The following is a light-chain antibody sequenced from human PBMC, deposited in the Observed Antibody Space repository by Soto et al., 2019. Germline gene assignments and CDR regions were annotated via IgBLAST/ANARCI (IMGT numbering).Light chain of an antibody. J-gene: IGKJ2*01. CDR3: QQYGSSEYT. CDR2: GVS. V-gene: IGKV3-20*01. Sequence: EIVLTQSPGTLSLSPGERATLSCRASQSVSSTYLAWYQQKPGQAPRLLIYGVSSRATGIPDRFSGNGSGTDFTLIISRLEPEDFAVYYCQQYGSSEYTFGQGTKLEIK. CDR1: QSVSSTY.